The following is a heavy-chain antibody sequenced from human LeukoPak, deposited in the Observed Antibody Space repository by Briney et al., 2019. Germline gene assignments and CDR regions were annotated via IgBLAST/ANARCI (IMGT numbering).Heavy chain of an antibody. CDR3: ARSIPAGNRR. CDR1: GFTLSDYY. CDR2: ISSSGSTI. J-gene: IGHJ4*02. V-gene: IGHV3-11*01. D-gene: IGHD2-2*01. Sequence: GGSLRLSCAASGFTLSDYYMSWIRQAPGQGLEWVSYISSSGSTIDYADSVKGRFTISRNNAKNSLYLQMNSLRAEDTAVYYCARSIPAGNRRWGQGTLVTVSS.